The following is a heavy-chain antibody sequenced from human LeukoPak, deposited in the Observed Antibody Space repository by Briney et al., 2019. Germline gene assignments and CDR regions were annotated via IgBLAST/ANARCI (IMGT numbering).Heavy chain of an antibody. CDR2: IKGDGSAK. J-gene: IGHJ3*02. CDR3: ARDRGWIQHDI. D-gene: IGHD5-18*01. V-gene: IGHV3-7*01. Sequence: GGSLRIFCAASGFAFSDSWMTWIRQAPGKGLEWVAFIKGDGSAKKYVDSVKSRFTISRDNAKNSLFLQMNSLRAEDTAVYYCARDRGWIQHDIWGQGTMVTVSS. CDR1: GFAFSDSW.